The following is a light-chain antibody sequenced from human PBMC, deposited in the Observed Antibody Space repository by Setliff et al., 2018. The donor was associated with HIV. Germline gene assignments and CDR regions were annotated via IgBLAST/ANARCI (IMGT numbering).Light chain of an antibody. CDR3: CSYAGSYTFV. CDR1: SSDVGGYNY. J-gene: IGLJ1*01. Sequence: QSVLTQPASVSGSPGQSITISCTGTSSDVGGYNYVTWYQQHPGKAPKVMIYDVSNRPSGVPARFSGFKAGNTASLFIAGLEPEDEADYYCCSYAGSYTFVFGTGTKVTVL. V-gene: IGLV2-11*01. CDR2: DVS.